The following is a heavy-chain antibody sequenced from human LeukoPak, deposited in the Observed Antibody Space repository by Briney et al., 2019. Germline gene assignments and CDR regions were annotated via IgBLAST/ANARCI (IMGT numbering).Heavy chain of an antibody. V-gene: IGHV3-23*01. CDR1: GFTFSSYG. J-gene: IGHJ5*02. CDR2: ISGSGGST. CDR3: AKEQIRAWFSRRAVNWFDP. D-gene: IGHD3-9*01. Sequence: GGSLRLSCAASGFTFSSYGMSWVRQAPGKGLEWVSAISGSGGSTYYADSVKGRFTISRDNSKNTLYLQMNSLRAEDTAVYYCAKEQIRAWFSRRAVNWFDPWGQGTLVTVSS.